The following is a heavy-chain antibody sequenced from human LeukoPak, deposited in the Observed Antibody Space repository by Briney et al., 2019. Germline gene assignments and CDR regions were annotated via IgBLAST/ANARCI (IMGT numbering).Heavy chain of an antibody. CDR2: ISYDGSNK. D-gene: IGHD3-3*01. Sequence: GGSLRLSCAASGFAFSSYGMHWVRQAPGKGLEWVAVISYDGSNKYYADSVKGRFTISRDNSKNTLYLQMNSLRAEDTAVYYCAKVITYDFWSGYSDDAFDIWGQGTMVTVSS. V-gene: IGHV3-30*18. J-gene: IGHJ3*02. CDR1: GFAFSSYG. CDR3: AKVITYDFWSGYSDDAFDI.